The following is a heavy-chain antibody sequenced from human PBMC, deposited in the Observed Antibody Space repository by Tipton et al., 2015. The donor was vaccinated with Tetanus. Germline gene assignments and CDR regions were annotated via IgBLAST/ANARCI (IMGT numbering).Heavy chain of an antibody. V-gene: IGHV4-31*03. J-gene: IGHJ6*02. CDR2: ISSSGST. CDR3: ARDRGVRGGYYYYHGMDV. CDR1: GGSISSDGAY. D-gene: IGHD3-10*01. Sequence: TLSLTCTVSGGSISSDGAYWNWIRQHPGEGLEWIGYISSSGSTYYNPSLKSRVTISVDTSQKQISLKVNSVTAADTAVYYCARDRGVRGGYYYYHGMDVWGQGTTVTVSS.